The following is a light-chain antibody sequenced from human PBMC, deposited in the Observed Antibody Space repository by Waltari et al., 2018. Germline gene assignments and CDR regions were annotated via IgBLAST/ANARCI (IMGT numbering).Light chain of an antibody. CDR2: DVS. V-gene: IGLV2-14*01. J-gene: IGLJ1*01. Sequence: QSALTQPASVSGSPGQSIPISCTGPTSAFGGYNYVSWYQQHPGKAPKLIIYDVSNRPSGVSNRFSGSKSGNTASLTISGLQAEDEADYYCNSYTISSTLGVFGTGTKVTVL. CDR1: TSAFGGYNY. CDR3: NSYTISSTLGV.